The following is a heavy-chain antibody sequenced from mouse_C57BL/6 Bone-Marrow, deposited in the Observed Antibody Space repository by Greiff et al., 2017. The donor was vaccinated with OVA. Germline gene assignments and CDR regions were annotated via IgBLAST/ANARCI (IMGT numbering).Heavy chain of an antibody. J-gene: IGHJ4*01. Sequence: QVQLKESGAELARPGASVKLSCKASGYTFTSYGISWVKQRTGQGLEWIGEIYPRSGNTYYNEKFKGKATLTADKSSSTAYMELRSLTSEDSAVYFCARGHLSCPGYAMDYWGQGTSVTVSS. CDR2: IYPRSGNT. CDR1: GYTFTSYG. CDR3: ARGHLSCPGYAMDY. V-gene: IGHV1-81*01. D-gene: IGHD3-3*01.